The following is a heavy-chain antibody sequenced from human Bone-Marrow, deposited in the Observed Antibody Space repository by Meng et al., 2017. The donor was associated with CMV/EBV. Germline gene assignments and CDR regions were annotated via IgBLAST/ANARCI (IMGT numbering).Heavy chain of an antibody. CDR2: ISAYNGNT. CDR1: GGAFSSYG. Sequence: ASVKVSCKASGGAFSSYGISWVRQAPGQGLEWMGWISAYNGNTNYAQKLQGRVTMTTDTSTSTAYMELRSLRSDDTAVYYCAREGYCSSTSCSFDYWGQGTLVTVSS. CDR3: AREGYCSSTSCSFDY. V-gene: IGHV1-18*01. D-gene: IGHD2-2*01. J-gene: IGHJ4*02.